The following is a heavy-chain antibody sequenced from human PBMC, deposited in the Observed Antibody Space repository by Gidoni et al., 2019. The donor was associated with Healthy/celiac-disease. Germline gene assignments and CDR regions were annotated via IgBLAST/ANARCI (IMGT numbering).Heavy chain of an antibody. CDR1: GYSISSGYY. Sequence: QVQLQASGPGLVKPSATLSLTCTVPGYSISSGYYWGWIRQPPGKGLEWIGSIYHSGSTYYNPSLKSRVTISVDTSKNQCSLKLSSVTAADTAVYYCARDGYYDSRGYYDFGYWGQGTLVTVSS. CDR3: ARDGYYDSRGYYDFGY. CDR2: IYHSGST. V-gene: IGHV4-38-2*02. J-gene: IGHJ4*02. D-gene: IGHD3-22*01.